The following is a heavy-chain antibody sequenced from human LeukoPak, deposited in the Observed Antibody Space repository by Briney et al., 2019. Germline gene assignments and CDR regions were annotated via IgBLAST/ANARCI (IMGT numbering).Heavy chain of an antibody. CDR2: IYYSGST. CDR1: GGSISNYY. D-gene: IGHD6-13*01. J-gene: IGHJ4*02. Sequence: SETLSLTCTVSGGSISNYYWSWIRQSPEKGLEWFGYIYYSGSTNYNPSLKSRVTMSIDTSKNQFSLKLTSVTAADTAMYYCARDRGIAEPMYYFDYWGQGTLVTVSS. V-gene: IGHV4-59*01. CDR3: ARDRGIAEPMYYFDY.